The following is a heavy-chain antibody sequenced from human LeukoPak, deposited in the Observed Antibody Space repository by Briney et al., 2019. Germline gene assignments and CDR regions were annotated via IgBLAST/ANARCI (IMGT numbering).Heavy chain of an antibody. Sequence: PGGSLRLSCAASGFTFSSYWMHWVRQAPGEGLVWVSRINSDGSSTSYADSVKGRFTISRDNAKNTLYLQMNSLRAEDTAVYYCARDLGMVATSPDLGYWGQGTLVTVSS. V-gene: IGHV3-74*01. CDR3: ARDLGMVATSPDLGY. D-gene: IGHD5-12*01. J-gene: IGHJ4*02. CDR1: GFTFSSYW. CDR2: INSDGSST.